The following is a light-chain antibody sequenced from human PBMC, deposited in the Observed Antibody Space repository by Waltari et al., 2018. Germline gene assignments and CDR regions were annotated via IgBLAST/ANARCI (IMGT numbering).Light chain of an antibody. J-gene: IGLJ1*01. CDR3: AVXXXSLKV. V-gene: IGLV1-47*01. CDR2: KNH. CDR1: TSNLGTNY. Sequence: SVLTQPPSVSGTPGQRVTISCSGRTSNLGTNYVFWYQLLPGAAPRLLIYKNHQRPSGVPARFSGSKSGTSASLAISGLRSEDEGDYYCAVXXXSLKVFGAGTKVTVL.